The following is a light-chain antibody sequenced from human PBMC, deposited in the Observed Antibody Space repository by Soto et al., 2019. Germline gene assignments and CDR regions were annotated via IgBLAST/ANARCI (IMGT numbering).Light chain of an antibody. CDR2: AAS. J-gene: IGKJ5*01. CDR3: QQFNSYPIT. V-gene: IGKV1-9*01. CDR1: QDISSH. Sequence: DIQLTQSPSFLSAYVGDRVTITCRASQDISSHLVWYQQKPGEAPQLLIFAASTLQSGVPSRFSGSGSETEFTPTTNGLQPEDFATYYCQQFNSYPITFGQGTRVDIK.